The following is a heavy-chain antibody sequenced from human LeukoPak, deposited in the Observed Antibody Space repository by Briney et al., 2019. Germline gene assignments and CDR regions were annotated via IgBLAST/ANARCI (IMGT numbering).Heavy chain of an antibody. CDR3: ATDRGWRTSGYYLYYFEY. D-gene: IGHD3-3*01. J-gene: IGHJ4*02. Sequence: GGSLRLSCAASGFIFTNYFMSWVRQAPGKGLEWVASIKHDGSEKYYVDSVRGRFTISRDNTKNSLYLQMSSLRAEDTAVYYCATDRGWRTSGYYLYYFEYWGQGTLVTVSS. CDR1: GFIFTNYF. CDR2: IKHDGSEK. V-gene: IGHV3-7*01.